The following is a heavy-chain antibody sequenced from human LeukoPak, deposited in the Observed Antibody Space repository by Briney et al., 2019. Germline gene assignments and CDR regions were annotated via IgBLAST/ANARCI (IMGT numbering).Heavy chain of an antibody. CDR1: GGSIGTYN. CDR3: ARSDGVGAGYYYYGVDV. D-gene: IGHD1-26*01. CDR2: IYVTGT. V-gene: IGHV4-4*09. J-gene: IGHJ6*02. Sequence: SETLSLTCTVSGGSIGTYNWSWIRQSPGKGLEWIGYIYVTGTRYNPYLQSRVTISVDRSRNQFFLKMSSVTAAVTAVYYCARSDGVGAGYYYYGVDVWGLGTTVTVSS.